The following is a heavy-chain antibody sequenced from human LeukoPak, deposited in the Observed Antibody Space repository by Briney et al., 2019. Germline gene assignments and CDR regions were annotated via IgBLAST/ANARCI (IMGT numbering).Heavy chain of an antibody. CDR1: GLSFSNAW. CDR2: IKSKTDGGTT. V-gene: IGHV3-15*01. CDR3: TTDYLDYGDVARY. J-gene: IGHJ4*02. D-gene: IGHD4-17*01. Sequence: PGGSLRLSCAASGLSFSNAWMSWVRQPPGKGLEWVGRIKSKTDGGTTDYAAPVKGRFTISRDDSKNTLYLQMSSLKTDDTAVYYCTTDYLDYGDVARYWGQGTLVTVSS.